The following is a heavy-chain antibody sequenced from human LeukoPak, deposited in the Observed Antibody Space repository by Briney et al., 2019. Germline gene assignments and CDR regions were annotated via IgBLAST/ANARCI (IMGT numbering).Heavy chain of an antibody. CDR2: INPNSGGT. CDR3: ARSTISRVVVDLDY. D-gene: IGHD3-22*01. Sequence: ASVKVSCKASGYTFTGYYMHWVRQAPGQGLEWMGWINPNSGGTNYAQKFQGRVTMTRDTSISTAYMELSRLRSDDTAVYYCARSTISRVVVDLDYWGQGTLVTVSS. V-gene: IGHV1-2*02. J-gene: IGHJ4*02. CDR1: GYTFTGYY.